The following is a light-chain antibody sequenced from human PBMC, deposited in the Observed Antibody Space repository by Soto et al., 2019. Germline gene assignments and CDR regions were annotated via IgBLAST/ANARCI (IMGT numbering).Light chain of an antibody. Sequence: DIQMTQSPSTLSGSVGDRVTITCRASQTISSWLAWYQQKPGKAPKLLVYKASTLKSGVPSRFSGSGSGTELTLTISRLQSEDFAVYYRQQYHKWRTFGQGTKVDIK. CDR3: QQYHKWRT. CDR1: QTISSW. CDR2: KAS. V-gene: IGKV1-5*03. J-gene: IGKJ1*01.